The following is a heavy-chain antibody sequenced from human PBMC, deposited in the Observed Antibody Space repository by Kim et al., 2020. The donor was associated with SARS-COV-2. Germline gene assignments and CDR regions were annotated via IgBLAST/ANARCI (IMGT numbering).Heavy chain of an antibody. Sequence: YAQRVQGRVTMTRDTSISTAYMGLTSLTSDDTAVYYCAKYYFASSGPDFDYWGQGTLVTVSS. D-gene: IGHD3-22*01. CDR3: AKYYFASSGPDFDY. V-gene: IGHV1-2*02. J-gene: IGHJ4*02.